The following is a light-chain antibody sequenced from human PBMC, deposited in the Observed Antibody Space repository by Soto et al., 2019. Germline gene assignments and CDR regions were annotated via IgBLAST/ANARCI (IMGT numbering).Light chain of an antibody. J-gene: IGKJ1*01. Sequence: EIVLTQSPGTLTLSPGERATLSCRASQSVSSSYLAWYQQKPGQAPRLLIYGASSRATGIPDRFSGSGSGTYFTLTISRLEPYDFAVYYCQQYGSSQTVGQGTKVEIK. CDR3: QQYGSSQT. CDR1: QSVSSSY. V-gene: IGKV3-20*01. CDR2: GAS.